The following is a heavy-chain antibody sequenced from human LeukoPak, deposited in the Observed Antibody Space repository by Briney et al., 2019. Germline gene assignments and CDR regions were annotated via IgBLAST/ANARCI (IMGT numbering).Heavy chain of an antibody. V-gene: IGHV4-59*01. Sequence: ASETLSLTCTVSGGSISSYYWSWIRQPPGKGLEWIGYIYYSGSTNYNPSPKSRVTISVDTSKNQFSLKLSSVTAADTAVYYCARGAVDTAMVHDYWGQGTLVTVSS. CDR2: IYYSGST. D-gene: IGHD5-18*01. J-gene: IGHJ4*02. CDR3: ARGAVDTAMVHDY. CDR1: GGSISSYY.